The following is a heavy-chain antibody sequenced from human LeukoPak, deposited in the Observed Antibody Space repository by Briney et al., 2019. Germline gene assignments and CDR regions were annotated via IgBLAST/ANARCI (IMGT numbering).Heavy chain of an antibody. CDR2: IKQDGREK. J-gene: IGHJ4*02. Sequence: GSLRLSCAASGFTFSDYWMNWVRQAPGKGPEWVANIKQDGREKYYLESVRGRFTISRDNAENSLYLQMNSLGAADTAVYYCARAYILTGYYPAYWGQGTLVTVSS. CDR3: ARAYILTGYYPAY. CDR1: GFTFSDYW. V-gene: IGHV3-7*04. D-gene: IGHD3-9*01.